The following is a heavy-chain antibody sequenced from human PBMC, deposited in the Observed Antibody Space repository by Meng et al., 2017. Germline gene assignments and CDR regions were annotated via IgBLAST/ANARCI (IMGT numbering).Heavy chain of an antibody. CDR3: ARVGGDYDWYFDL. D-gene: IGHD4-17*01. J-gene: IGHJ2*01. V-gene: IGHV3-13*01. CDR2: IGTAGDT. Sequence: EGRLVGSGGGVEEPGRSLRLSCEASGFTFSTSEMHWVRQATGKGLEWVSAIGTAGDTYYPGSVKGRLPISRENAKNALYLQMNSLRAGDTAVYYCARVGGDYDWYFDLWGRGTLVTVSS. CDR1: GFTFSTSE.